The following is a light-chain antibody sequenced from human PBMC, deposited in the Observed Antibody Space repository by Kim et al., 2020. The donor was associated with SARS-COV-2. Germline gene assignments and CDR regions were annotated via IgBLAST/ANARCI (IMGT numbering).Light chain of an antibody. CDR1: QSVRTS. CDR3: QQYHSDRS. CDR2: KAS. J-gene: IGKJ1*01. Sequence: DIQMTQSPSTLSASVGDRVTITCRASQSVRTSLAWIQQKPGKAPKVLIDKASTLESGVPSRFSGSGSGTEFTLTISILQPDDFSTYYCQQYHSDRSFGQGTKVDI. V-gene: IGKV1-5*03.